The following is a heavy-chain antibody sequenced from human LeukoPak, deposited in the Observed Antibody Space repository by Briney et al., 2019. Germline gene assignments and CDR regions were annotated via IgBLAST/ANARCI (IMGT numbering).Heavy chain of an antibody. J-gene: IGHJ6*02. CDR1: DASISNYH. CDR2: IDSSGTT. CDR3: ARTSSSSWSNGVDV. V-gene: IGHV4-4*07. D-gene: IGHD6-13*01. Sequence: SETLSLTCTVSDASISNYHWSWIRQPAGKGLEWIGRIDSSGTTNYNPSLISRVTMSVDTSNNQFSLNLSSMTAADTAMYFCARTSSSSWSNGVDVWGQGTTVTVSS.